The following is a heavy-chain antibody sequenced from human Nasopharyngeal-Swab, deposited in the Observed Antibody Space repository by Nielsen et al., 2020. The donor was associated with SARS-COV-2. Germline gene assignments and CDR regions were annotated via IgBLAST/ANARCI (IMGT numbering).Heavy chain of an antibody. CDR1: GFTFDDYA. J-gene: IGHJ6*02. V-gene: IGHV3-9*01. CDR2: ISWDSGNI. Sequence: SLKISCAASGFTFDDYAIHWVRQAPGRGLEWVSGISWDSGNIGYADSVKGRFTISRDNAKNSLYLQTNSLRVEDTAVYYCAKAPYLRGLDVWGQGTTVTVSS. D-gene: IGHD2-21*01. CDR3: AKAPYLRGLDV.